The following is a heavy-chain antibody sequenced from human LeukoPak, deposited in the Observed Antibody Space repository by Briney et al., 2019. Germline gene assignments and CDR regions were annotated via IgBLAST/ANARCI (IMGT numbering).Heavy chain of an antibody. V-gene: IGHV4-59*01. CDR3: ASLDRRFSSSPEVDY. CDR1: GGSISSYY. Sequence: PSETLSLTCTVSGGSISSYYWSWIRQPPGKGLEWIGYIYYSGSTNYNPSLKSRVTISVDTSKNQFSLKLSSVTAADTAVYYCASLDRRFSSSPEVDYWGQGTLVTVSP. J-gene: IGHJ4*02. D-gene: IGHD6-6*01. CDR2: IYYSGST.